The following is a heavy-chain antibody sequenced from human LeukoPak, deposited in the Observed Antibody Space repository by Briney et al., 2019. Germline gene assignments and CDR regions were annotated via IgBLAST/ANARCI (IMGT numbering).Heavy chain of an antibody. CDR2: IYYSGST. J-gene: IGHJ4*02. V-gene: IGHV4-39*07. Sequence: KPSETLSLTCTVSGGSISSSSYYWGWIRQPPGKGLEWIGSIYYSGSTYYNPSLKSRVTISVDTSKNQFSLKLSSVTAADTAVYYCARLWGWTHLIDYWGQGTLVTVSS. D-gene: IGHD3-16*01. CDR1: GGSISSSSYY. CDR3: ARLWGWTHLIDY.